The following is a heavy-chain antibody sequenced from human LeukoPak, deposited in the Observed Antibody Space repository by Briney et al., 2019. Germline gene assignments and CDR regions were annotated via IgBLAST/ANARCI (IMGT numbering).Heavy chain of an antibody. D-gene: IGHD3-10*01. Sequence: GGSLRLSCAAPGFTFSSYGMHWVGQAPGKGREWVAVIWYDGSNKYYADSVKGRFTISRDNSKNTLYLQMNSLRAEDTAVYYCARDKLGRGVITATIDYWGQGTLVTVSS. V-gene: IGHV3-33*01. CDR1: GFTFSSYG. CDR3: ARDKLGRGVITATIDY. J-gene: IGHJ4*02. CDR2: IWYDGSNK.